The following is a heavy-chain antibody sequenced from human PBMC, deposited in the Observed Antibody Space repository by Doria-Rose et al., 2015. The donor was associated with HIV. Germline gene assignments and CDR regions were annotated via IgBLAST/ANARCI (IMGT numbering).Heavy chain of an antibody. CDR2: IYYSGST. V-gene: IGHV4-59*01. J-gene: IGHJ3*02. CDR1: GGSISSYY. CDR3: ARNEYSSSRYAFDI. Sequence: QLQESGPGLVKPSETLSLTCTVSGGSISSYYWSWIRQPPGKGLEWIGYIYYSGSTNYNPSLKSRVTISVDTSKNQFSLKLSSVTAADTAVYYCARNEYSSSRYAFDIWGQGTMVTVSS. D-gene: IGHD6-6*01.